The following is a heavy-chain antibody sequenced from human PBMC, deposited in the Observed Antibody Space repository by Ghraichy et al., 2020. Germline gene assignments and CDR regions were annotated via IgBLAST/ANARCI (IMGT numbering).Heavy chain of an antibody. CDR2: ISSSGSTI. V-gene: IGHV3-11*01. CDR1: GFTFSDYY. Sequence: GGSLRLSCAASGFTFSDYYMSWIRQAPGKGMEWVSYISSSGSTIYYADSVKGRFTISRDNAKNSLYLQMNSLRTEDTAVYYCARERKTIFGVVSYYGMDVWGQGTTVTVSS. D-gene: IGHD3-3*01. J-gene: IGHJ6*02. CDR3: ARERKTIFGVVSYYGMDV.